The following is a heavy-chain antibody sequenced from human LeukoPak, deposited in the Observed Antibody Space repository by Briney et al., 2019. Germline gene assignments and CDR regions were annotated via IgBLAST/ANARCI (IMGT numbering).Heavy chain of an antibody. V-gene: IGHV1-2*02. J-gene: IGHJ4*02. CDR2: INPKSGGS. D-gene: IGHD5-18*01. CDR3: ARGYSYGYDY. Sequence: GASVKVSCKTSGYTFTDYYIHWVRQAPGQGLEWMGWINPKSGGSNSAQKFQGRVAMTRDTSVATHYMDVSRLTSDDTAVYYCARGYSYGYDYWGQGTLVTVSS. CDR1: GYTFTDYY.